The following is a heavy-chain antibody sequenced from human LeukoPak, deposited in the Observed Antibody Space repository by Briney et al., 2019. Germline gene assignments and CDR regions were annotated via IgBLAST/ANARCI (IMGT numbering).Heavy chain of an antibody. D-gene: IGHD1-26*01. V-gene: IGHV3-7*01. CDR2: IKQDGSER. J-gene: IGHJ4*02. CDR1: GFTFSNYW. Sequence: GGSLRVSCAASGFTFSNYWMSWVRQAPGKGLEWVANIKQDGSERYYVDSVKGRFTISRDNAKNSLYLQMNSLRAEDTAVYYCARYGGSYYFDNWGQGTLVTVSS. CDR3: ARYGGSYYFDN.